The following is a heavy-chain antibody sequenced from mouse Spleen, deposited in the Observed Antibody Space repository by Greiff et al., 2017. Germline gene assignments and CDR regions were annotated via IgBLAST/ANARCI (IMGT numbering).Heavy chain of an antibody. CDR2: IDPSDSET. J-gene: IGHJ1*01. D-gene: IGHD3-1*01. CDR3: ARGRGNWYFDV. V-gene: IGHV1-52*01. Sequence: QVQLKESGAELVRPGSSVKLSCKASGYTFTSYWMHWVKQRPIQGLEWIGNIDPSDSETHYNQKFKDKATLTVDKSSSTAYMQLSSLTSEDSAVYYCARGRGNWYFDVWGAGTTVTVSS. CDR1: GYTFTSYW.